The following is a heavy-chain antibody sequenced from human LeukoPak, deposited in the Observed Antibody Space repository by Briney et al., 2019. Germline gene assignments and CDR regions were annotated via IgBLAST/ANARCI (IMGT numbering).Heavy chain of an antibody. CDR1: GGSISCGGYY. CDR2: IYHSGST. CDR3: ARDGGTAMAERARRSFDI. D-gene: IGHD5-18*01. Sequence: SQTLSLTCTVSGGSISCGGYYWSWIRQPPGKGLEWIGYIYHSGSTYYNPSLKSRVTISVDRSKNQFSLKLSSVTAADTAVYYCARDGGTAMAERARRSFDIWGRGTMVTVSS. J-gene: IGHJ3*02. V-gene: IGHV4-30-2*01.